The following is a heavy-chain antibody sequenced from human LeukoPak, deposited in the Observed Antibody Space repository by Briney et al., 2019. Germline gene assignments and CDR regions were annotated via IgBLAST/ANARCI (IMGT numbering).Heavy chain of an antibody. J-gene: IGHJ3*02. CDR2: IIPISGTA. D-gene: IGHD1-26*01. CDR3: ARGGVPVGDAFDI. CDR1: GGTFSSYA. V-gene: IGHV1-69*13. Sequence: GASVKVSCKASGGTFSSYAIGWVRQAPGQGLEWMGGIIPISGTANYAQKFQGRVTITADESTSTAYMELSSLRSEDTAVYYCARGGVPVGDAFDIWGQGTMVTVSS.